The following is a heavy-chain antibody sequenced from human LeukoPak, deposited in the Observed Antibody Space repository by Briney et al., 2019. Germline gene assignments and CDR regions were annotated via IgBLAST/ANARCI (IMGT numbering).Heavy chain of an antibody. Sequence: SSETLSLTCTVSGGSISSYYWSWIRQPPGKGLECIGYIFYSGSTNYNPSFKSRVSISLDTSKSQFSLKLTSVTAADTAMYYCARLGFRTGDNSLADYWGRGTQVTVSS. CDR2: IFYSGST. CDR1: GGSISSYY. V-gene: IGHV4-59*08. CDR3: ARLGFRTGDNSLADY. D-gene: IGHD2-8*02. J-gene: IGHJ4*02.